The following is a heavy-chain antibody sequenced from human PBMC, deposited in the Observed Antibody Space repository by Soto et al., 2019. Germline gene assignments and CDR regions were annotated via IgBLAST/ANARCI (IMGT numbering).Heavy chain of an antibody. CDR2: ISYDGSNK. J-gene: IGHJ6*02. D-gene: IGHD4-17*01. Sequence: GGSLRLSCAASGFTFSSYGMHWVRQAPGKGLEWVAVISYDGSNKYYADSVKGRFTISRDNSKNTLYLQMNSLRAEDTAVYYCAKDYSYGDRYYYGMDVWGQGTTVTVSS. V-gene: IGHV3-30*18. CDR1: GFTFSSYG. CDR3: AKDYSYGDRYYYGMDV.